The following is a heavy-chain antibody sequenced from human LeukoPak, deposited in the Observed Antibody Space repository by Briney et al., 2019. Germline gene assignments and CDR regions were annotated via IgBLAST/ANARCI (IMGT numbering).Heavy chain of an antibody. CDR2: ISSSSSTI. V-gene: IGHV3-48*01. J-gene: IGHJ4*02. CDR1: GSTFSSYS. CDR3: ARDLGYSSSSFIDY. Sequence: GGSLRLSCAASGSTFSSYSMNWVRQAPGKGLEWVSYISSSSSTIYYADSVKGRFTISRDNAKNSLYLQMNSLRAEDTAVYYCARDLGYSSSSFIDYWGQGTLVTVSS. D-gene: IGHD6-6*01.